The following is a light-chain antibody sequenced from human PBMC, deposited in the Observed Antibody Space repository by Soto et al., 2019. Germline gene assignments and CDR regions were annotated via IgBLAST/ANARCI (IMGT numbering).Light chain of an antibody. CDR2: GAS. CDR3: QHSGNSLWP. V-gene: IGKV3-20*01. J-gene: IGKJ1*01. Sequence: EIVLTQSPGTLSLSPGERATLSCRASQSVASRNLAWYQQKSGQAPRLLIYGASSRAIHTPDRFSGSGSGTDLTLTIRGLEHEDFEVYYCQHSGNSLWPVGPGTKVDIK. CDR1: QSVASRN.